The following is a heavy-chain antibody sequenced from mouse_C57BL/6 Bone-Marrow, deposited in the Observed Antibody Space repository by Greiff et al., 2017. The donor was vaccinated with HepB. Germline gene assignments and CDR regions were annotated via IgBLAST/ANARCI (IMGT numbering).Heavy chain of an antibody. J-gene: IGHJ3*01. D-gene: IGHD2-13*01. CDR1: GYAFSSSW. CDR2: IYPGDGDT. Sequence: VQLQQSGPELVKPGASVKISCKASGYAFSSSWMNWVKQRPGKGLEWIGRIYPGDGDTNYNGKFKGKATLTADKSSSTAYMQLSSLTSEDSAVYFCASVTIRFAYWGQGTLVTVSA. CDR3: ASVTIRFAY. V-gene: IGHV1-82*01.